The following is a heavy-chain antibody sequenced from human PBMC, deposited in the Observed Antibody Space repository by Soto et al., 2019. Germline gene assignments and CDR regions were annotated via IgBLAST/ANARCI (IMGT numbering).Heavy chain of an antibody. D-gene: IGHD6-19*01. CDR2: ISYDGSNK. Sequence: GGSLRLSCAASGFTFSSYGMHWVRQAPGKGLEWVAVISYDGSNKYYADSVKGRFTISRDNSKNTLYLQMNSLRAEDTAVYYCAKGWEWLAMKVGYYYYYMDVWGKGTTVTVSS. CDR1: GFTFSSYG. CDR3: AKGWEWLAMKVGYYYYYMDV. J-gene: IGHJ6*03. V-gene: IGHV3-30*18.